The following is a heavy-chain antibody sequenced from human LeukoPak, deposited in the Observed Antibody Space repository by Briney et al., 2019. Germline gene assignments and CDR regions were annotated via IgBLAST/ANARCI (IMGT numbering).Heavy chain of an antibody. Sequence: PGGSLRLSCAASGFTFSDHYMSWIRQAPGKGLEWVSYISSSGSNIYYADSVRGRFTISRDNAKNSLYLQMISLRAEDTAVYYCARDPVEISYDYWGQGTLVTVSS. CDR3: ARDPVEISYDY. CDR1: GFTFSDHY. J-gene: IGHJ4*02. CDR2: ISSSGSNI. V-gene: IGHV3-11*04. D-gene: IGHD5-24*01.